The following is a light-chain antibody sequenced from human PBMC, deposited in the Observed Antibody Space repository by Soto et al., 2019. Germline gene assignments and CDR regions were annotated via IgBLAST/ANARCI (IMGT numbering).Light chain of an antibody. CDR1: QSVSNN. V-gene: IGKV3-15*01. CDR2: DAS. Sequence: ILMTQSPATLSVSPGERATLSCRASQSVSNNLAWYQQKPGQAPRLLIYDASTRATGIPARFSGSGSGTASPLTICGLQSEDFAVYYCQQYNIWPPWTFGQGTKVEVK. J-gene: IGKJ1*01. CDR3: QQYNIWPPWT.